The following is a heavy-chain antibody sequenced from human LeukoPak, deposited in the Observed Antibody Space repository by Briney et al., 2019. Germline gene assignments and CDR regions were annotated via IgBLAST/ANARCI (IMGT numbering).Heavy chain of an antibody. D-gene: IGHD1-26*01. CDR2: IYSGGST. CDR1: GFTFSSYW. V-gene: IGHV3-53*01. J-gene: IGHJ4*02. CDR3: ARGPLGWELFD. Sequence: GGSLRLSCAASGFTFSSYWMSWVRQAPGKGLEWVSVIYSGGSTYYADSVKGRFIISRDNSKNTMYLQMNSLRAEDTAVYYCARGPLGWELFDWGQGTLVTVSS.